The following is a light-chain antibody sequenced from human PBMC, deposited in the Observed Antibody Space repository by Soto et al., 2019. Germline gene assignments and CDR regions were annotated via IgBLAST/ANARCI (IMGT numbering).Light chain of an antibody. CDR3: QQYASFWT. CDR2: KAS. CDR1: QSISNS. J-gene: IGKJ1*01. Sequence: DIPMTQSPSTLSASVGDRVTITCRATQSISNSLAWYQQKPGKAPNLLIYKASSLETGVPSRFSGSGSGTEFTLTITSLQPEDSATYYCQQYASFWTFGQGTKVEIK. V-gene: IGKV1-5*03.